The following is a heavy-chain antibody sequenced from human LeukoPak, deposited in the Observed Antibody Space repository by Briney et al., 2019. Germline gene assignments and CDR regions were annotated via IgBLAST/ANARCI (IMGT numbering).Heavy chain of an antibody. V-gene: IGHV4-39*01. CDR1: GGSISRSSDY. D-gene: IGHD2-15*01. CDR2: IYYSGST. Sequence: SETLSLTCTVSGGSISRSSDYWGWIRQPPGKGLEWIGSIYYSGSTYYNPSLKSRVTISVDTSKNQFSLKLSSVTAADTAVYYCARRYCSGGSCFDYWGQGALVTVPS. J-gene: IGHJ4*02. CDR3: ARRYCSGGSCFDY.